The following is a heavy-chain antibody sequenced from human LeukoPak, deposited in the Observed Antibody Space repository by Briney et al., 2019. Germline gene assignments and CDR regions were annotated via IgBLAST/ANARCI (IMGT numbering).Heavy chain of an antibody. D-gene: IGHD6-19*01. CDR3: AGGSGLYYFDY. CDR2: ISGSGGST. V-gene: IGHV3-23*01. Sequence: GGPLRLSCAASGFTFSSYAMSWVRQAPGKGLEWGSTISGSGGSTYYADSAKGRLTISRDNSKNTLYLQMNSLRAEDTAVYYCAGGSGLYYFDYWGQGTLVSVS. J-gene: IGHJ4*02. CDR1: GFTFSSYA.